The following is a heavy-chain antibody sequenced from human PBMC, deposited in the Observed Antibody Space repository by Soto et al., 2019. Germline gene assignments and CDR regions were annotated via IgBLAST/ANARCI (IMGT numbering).Heavy chain of an antibody. V-gene: IGHV3-23*01. CDR3: ARVGYCSSTSCYLSGSYYYYYMDV. Sequence: PGGSLRLSCAASGFTFSSYAMSWVRQAPGKGLEWVSAISGSGSNTYYADSVKGRFTISRDNSKNTLYLQMNSLRAEDTAVYYCARVGYCSSTSCYLSGSYYYYYMDVWGKGTTVTVSS. CDR1: GFTFSSYA. D-gene: IGHD2-2*01. J-gene: IGHJ6*03. CDR2: ISGSGSNT.